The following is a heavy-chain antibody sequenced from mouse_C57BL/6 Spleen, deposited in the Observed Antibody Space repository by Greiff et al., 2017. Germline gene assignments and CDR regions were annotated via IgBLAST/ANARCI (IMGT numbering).Heavy chain of an antibody. D-gene: IGHD1-1*01. CDR2: INPNNGGT. J-gene: IGHJ3*01. CDR3: AYYYYCNSPFAD. Sequence: EVQLQQSGPELVKPGASVKISCKASGYTFTDYYMNWVKQSNGKSLEWIGDINPNNGGTSYNQKFKGKATLTVDKSSSTAYMEIHSLTSEDSAVYYCAYYYYCNSPFADWGQGTLVTVSA. V-gene: IGHV1-26*01. CDR1: GYTFTDYY.